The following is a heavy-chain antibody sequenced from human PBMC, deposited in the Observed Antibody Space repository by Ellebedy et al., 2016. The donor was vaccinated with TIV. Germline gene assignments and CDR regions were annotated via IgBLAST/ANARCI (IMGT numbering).Heavy chain of an antibody. J-gene: IGHJ5*02. D-gene: IGHD1-26*01. V-gene: IGHV3-9*01. CDR3: ARGGWELLTALNP. Sequence: SLKISXAASGFTFDDYAMHWVRQAPGKGLEWVSGVTWNSGSVGYADSVKGRFTISRDNAKNSLYLQMDSLRPEDTAFYYCARGGWELLTALNPWGQGTLVTVSS. CDR2: VTWNSGSV. CDR1: GFTFDDYA.